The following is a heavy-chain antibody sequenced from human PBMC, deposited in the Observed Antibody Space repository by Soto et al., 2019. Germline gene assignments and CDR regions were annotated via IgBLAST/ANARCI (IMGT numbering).Heavy chain of an antibody. CDR2: IIPIFGTA. Sequence: RASVKVSCKASGGTFSSYAISWVRQAPGQGLEWMGGIIPIFGTANYAQKFQGRVTITADESTSTAYMELSSLRSEDTAVYYCARGIVVVVAATTDYYYYGMDVWGQGTTVTVSS. V-gene: IGHV1-69*13. J-gene: IGHJ6*02. CDR3: ARGIVVVVAATTDYYYYGMDV. CDR1: GGTFSSYA. D-gene: IGHD2-15*01.